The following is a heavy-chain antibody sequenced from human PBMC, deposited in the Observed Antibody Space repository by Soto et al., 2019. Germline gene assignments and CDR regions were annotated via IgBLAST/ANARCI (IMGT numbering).Heavy chain of an antibody. CDR3: ARDPFLNYYDSSGYYRPYDY. CDR1: GYTFTSYG. J-gene: IGHJ4*02. D-gene: IGHD3-22*01. Sequence: ASVKVSCNASGYTFTSYGISLVRQAPGQGLEWMGWISAYNGNTNYAQKLQGRVTMTTDTSTSTAYMELRSLRSDDTAVYYCARDPFLNYYDSSGYYRPYDYWGQGTLVTVSS. CDR2: ISAYNGNT. V-gene: IGHV1-18*01.